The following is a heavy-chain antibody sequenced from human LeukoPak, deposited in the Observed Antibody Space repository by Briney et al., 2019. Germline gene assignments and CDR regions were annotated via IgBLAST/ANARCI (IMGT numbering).Heavy chain of an antibody. CDR3: ARGYDFWSGYPDY. Sequence: GGSLRLSCAASGFTINTYSMNWVRQAPGKGLEWVSYISSSSSTVYYADSVKGRFTVSRDNAKNSLYLQMNSLRAEDTAVYYCARGYDFWSGYPDYWGQGTLVTVSS. J-gene: IGHJ4*02. V-gene: IGHV3-48*01. CDR2: ISSSSSTV. D-gene: IGHD3-3*01. CDR1: GFTINTYS.